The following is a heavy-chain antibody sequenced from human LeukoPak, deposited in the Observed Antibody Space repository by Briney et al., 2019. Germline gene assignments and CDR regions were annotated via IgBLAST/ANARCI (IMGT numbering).Heavy chain of an antibody. CDR1: GYTFTSYG. CDR3: ARAYTAMVSFDY. J-gene: IGHJ4*02. D-gene: IGHD5-18*01. Sequence: ASVKVSCKASGYTFTSYGISWVRQAPGQGLEWMGWISAYNGNTNYAQKLQGRVTMTTDTSTSTAYMELRSLRSDDTAVYYCARAYTAMVSFDYWGQGILVTVSS. CDR2: ISAYNGNT. V-gene: IGHV1-18*04.